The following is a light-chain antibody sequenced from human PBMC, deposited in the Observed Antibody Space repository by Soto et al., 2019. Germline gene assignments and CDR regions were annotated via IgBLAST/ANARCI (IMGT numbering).Light chain of an antibody. CDR3: QQYGSLSWT. V-gene: IGKV3-20*01. CDR1: QNVDTNY. CDR2: GAS. Sequence: EIVLTQSPGTLSLSPGESATLSCRASQNVDTNYLAWYQQKPGQAPRIIIFGASGRATGIPDRFSGSRSGTDFTLTISRLEPEDFAVYYCQQYGSLSWTFGQGTKVEIK. J-gene: IGKJ1*01.